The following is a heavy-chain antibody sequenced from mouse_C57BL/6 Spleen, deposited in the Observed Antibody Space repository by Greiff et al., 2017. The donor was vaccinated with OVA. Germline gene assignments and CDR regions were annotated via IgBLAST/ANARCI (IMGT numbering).Heavy chain of an antibody. V-gene: IGHV5-17*01. CDR2: ISSGSSTI. D-gene: IGHD2-4*01. CDR3: ARPLYYDYDGWFAY. J-gene: IGHJ3*01. Sequence: EVQRVESGGGLVKPGGSLKLSCAASGFTFSDYGMHWVRQAPEKGLEWVAYISSGSSTIYYADTVKGRFTISRENAKNTLFLPMTSLRSEDTAMYYCARPLYYDYDGWFAYWGQGTLVTVSA. CDR1: GFTFSDYG.